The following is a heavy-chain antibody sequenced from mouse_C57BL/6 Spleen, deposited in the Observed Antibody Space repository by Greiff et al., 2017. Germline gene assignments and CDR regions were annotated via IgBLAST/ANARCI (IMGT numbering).Heavy chain of an antibody. V-gene: IGHV3-6*01. J-gene: IGHJ4*01. CDR1: GYSITSGYY. CDR3: ARLKYYAMDY. Sequence: ESGPGLVKPSQSLSLTCSVTGYSITSGYYWNWIRQFPGNKLEWMGYISYDGSNNYNPSLKNRISITRDTSKNQFFLKLNSVTTEDTATYYCARLKYYAMDYWGQGTSVTVSS. D-gene: IGHD1-3*01. CDR2: ISYDGSN.